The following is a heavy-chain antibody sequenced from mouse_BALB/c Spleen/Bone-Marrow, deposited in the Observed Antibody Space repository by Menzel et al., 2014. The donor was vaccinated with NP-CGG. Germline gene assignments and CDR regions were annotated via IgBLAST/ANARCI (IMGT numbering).Heavy chain of an antibody. D-gene: IGHD2-10*02. CDR1: GFTFSDFY. CDR2: SRNKAKHYTT. CDR3: ARDVGYGNYFVY. Sequence: EVHLVESGGGFVQPGDSLILSCATSGFTFSDFYMEWVRQPPGKRLEWIAASRNKAKHYTTEYSASVKGRFIVSRDTSQSILYLQMNALRAEDTAIYYCARDVGYGNYFVYWGQGTLVTVSA. J-gene: IGHJ3*01. V-gene: IGHV7-1*02.